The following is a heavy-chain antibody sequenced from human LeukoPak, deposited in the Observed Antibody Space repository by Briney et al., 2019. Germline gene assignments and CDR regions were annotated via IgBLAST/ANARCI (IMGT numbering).Heavy chain of an antibody. Sequence: SETLSLTCTVSGGSISSGGYYWSWIRQHPGKGLEWIGYIYYSGSTYYDPSLKSRVTISVDTSKNQFSLKLSSVTAADTAVYYCARDPVGYSYEPYFDYWGQGTLVTVSS. CDR2: IYYSGST. J-gene: IGHJ4*02. V-gene: IGHV4-31*03. D-gene: IGHD5-18*01. CDR3: ARDPVGYSYEPYFDY. CDR1: GGSISSGGYY.